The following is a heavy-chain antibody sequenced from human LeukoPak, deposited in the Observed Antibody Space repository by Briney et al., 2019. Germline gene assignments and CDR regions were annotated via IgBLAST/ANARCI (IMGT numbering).Heavy chain of an antibody. CDR3: ARALLATVTTGFDY. V-gene: IGHV4-30-4*08. CDR1: GGSISSGDYY. Sequence: PSQTLSLTCTFSGGSISSGDYYWSWIRQPPGKGLEWIGYIYYSGSTYYNPSLKSRVTISVDTSKNQFSLKLSSVTAADTAVYYCARALLATVTTGFDYWGQGTLVTVSS. CDR2: IYYSGST. J-gene: IGHJ4*02. D-gene: IGHD4-17*01.